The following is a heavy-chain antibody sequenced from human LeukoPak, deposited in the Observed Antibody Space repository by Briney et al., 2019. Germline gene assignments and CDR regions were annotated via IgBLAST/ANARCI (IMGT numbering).Heavy chain of an antibody. CDR1: GFTFSSYA. D-gene: IGHD4-17*01. CDR2: ISPTTGTT. CDR3: ARIKYDFGDEYFDY. J-gene: IGHJ4*02. Sequence: PGGSLRLSCAASGFTFSSYAMSWIRQAPGKGLEWLSAISPTTGTTFYADSVKGRFTISRDNSKNTLYLQMNSLRAEDTAVYYCARIKYDFGDEYFDYWGQGTLVTVSS. V-gene: IGHV3-23*01.